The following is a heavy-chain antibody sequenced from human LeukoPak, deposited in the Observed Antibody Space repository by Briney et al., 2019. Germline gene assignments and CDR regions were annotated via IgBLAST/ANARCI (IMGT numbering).Heavy chain of an antibody. CDR3: AKPTPYCSGGSCYEGGYYYYGMDV. J-gene: IGHJ6*02. V-gene: IGHV3-23*01. CDR2: ISGSGGST. CDR1: GFTFSSYA. D-gene: IGHD2-15*01. Sequence: PGGSLRLSCAASGFTFSSYAMSWVRQAPGKGLEWVSAISGSGGSTYYADSVKGRFTISRDNSKNTLYLQMNSLRAEDTAVYYCAKPTPYCSGGSCYEGGYYYYGMDVWGQGTTVTVSS.